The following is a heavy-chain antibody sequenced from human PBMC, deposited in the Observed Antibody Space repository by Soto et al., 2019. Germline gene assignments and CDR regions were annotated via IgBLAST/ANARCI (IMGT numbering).Heavy chain of an antibody. CDR3: AKEMFPRTVLDSSSPWGDF. Sequence: SLRLSCAASGFTFSSYAMSWVRQAPGKGLEWVAVISYGGSHKYYAGSVKGRFTISRDDSKNTVYLQMNSLKTDDTAVYYCAKEMFPRTVLDSSSPWGDFWGRGSLVTVSS. CDR1: GFTFSSYA. V-gene: IGHV3-30*18. J-gene: IGHJ4*02. CDR2: ISYGGSHK. D-gene: IGHD2-15*01.